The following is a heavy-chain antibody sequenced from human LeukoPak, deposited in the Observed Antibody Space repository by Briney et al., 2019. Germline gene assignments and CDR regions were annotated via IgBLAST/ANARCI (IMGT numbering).Heavy chain of an antibody. J-gene: IGHJ4*02. Sequence: GESLKISCKASGYSFTSYWIGWVRQVPGKGLEWMGIIDPSDSETRYTPSFQGQVTISVDKSLTTAYLQWNSLKASDTAMYYCARQTAMGRSGDYWGQGTLVTVSS. D-gene: IGHD5-18*01. V-gene: IGHV5-51*01. CDR3: ARQTAMGRSGDY. CDR2: IDPSDSET. CDR1: GYSFTSYW.